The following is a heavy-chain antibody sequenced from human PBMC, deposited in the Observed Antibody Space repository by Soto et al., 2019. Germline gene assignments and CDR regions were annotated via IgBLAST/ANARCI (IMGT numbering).Heavy chain of an antibody. CDR2: INAGNGNT. CDR1: GYTFTSYA. D-gene: IGHD3-3*01. J-gene: IGHJ6*02. Sequence: ASVKVSRKASGYTFTSYAMHWVRQAPGQRLEWMGWINAGNGNTKYSQKFQGRVTITRDTSASTAYMELSSLRSEDTAVYYCARDKTIFGVVNLYYYYGMDVWGQGTTVTVSS. CDR3: ARDKTIFGVVNLYYYYGMDV. V-gene: IGHV1-3*01.